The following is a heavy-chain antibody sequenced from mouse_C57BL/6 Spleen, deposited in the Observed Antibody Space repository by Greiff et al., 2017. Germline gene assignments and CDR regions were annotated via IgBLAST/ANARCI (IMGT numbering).Heavy chain of an antibody. CDR2: IRNKANGYTT. CDR3: ARSFLVYYAMDY. Sequence: EVQVVESGGGLVQPGGSLSLSCAASGFTFTDYYMSWVRQPPGKALEWLGFIRNKANGYTTEYSASVKGRFTISRDNSQSILYLQMNALRAEDSATYYCARSFLVYYAMDYWGQGTSVTVSS. J-gene: IGHJ4*01. V-gene: IGHV7-3*01. CDR1: GFTFTDYY.